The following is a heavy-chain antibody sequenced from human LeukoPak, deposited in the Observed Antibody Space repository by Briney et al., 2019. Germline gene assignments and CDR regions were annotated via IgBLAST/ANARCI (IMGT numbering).Heavy chain of an antibody. CDR1: GFTFSSYS. J-gene: IGHJ4*02. V-gene: IGHV3-48*04. CDR2: ISSSSSTI. D-gene: IGHD2-15*01. Sequence: GGPLRLSCAASGFTFSSYSMNWVRQAPGKGLEWVSYISSSSSTIYYADSVKGRFTISRDNAKNSLYLQMNSLRAEDTAVYYCARDDIKVAAIGVWGQGTLVTVSS. CDR3: ARDDIKVAAIGV.